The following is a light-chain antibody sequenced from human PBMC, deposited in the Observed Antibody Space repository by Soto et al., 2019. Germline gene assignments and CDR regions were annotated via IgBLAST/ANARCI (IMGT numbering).Light chain of an antibody. V-gene: IGLV2-8*01. CDR3: SSYARSNNYG. J-gene: IGLJ1*01. Sequence: ALTQPPSASGSPGQSVTISCTGTSGDVGGYNYVSWYQQHPGKAPKHMIFEVSERPSGVPDRFSASKSGNTASLTVSGLQSEDEAHYYCSSYARSNNYGFGTGIKRT. CDR1: SGDVGGYNY. CDR2: EVS.